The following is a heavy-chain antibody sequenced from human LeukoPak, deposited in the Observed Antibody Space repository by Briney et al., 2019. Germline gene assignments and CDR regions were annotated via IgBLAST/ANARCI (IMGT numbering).Heavy chain of an antibody. CDR3: ARSRGIYSGYDLAY. V-gene: IGHV4-34*01. CDR2: INHSGST. Sequence: SETLSLTCTVSGGSISNYYWSWIRQPPGKGLEWIGEINHSGSTNYNPSLKSRVTISVDTSKNQFSLKLSSVTAADTAVYYCARSRGIYSGYDLAYWGQGTLVTVSS. D-gene: IGHD5-12*01. CDR1: GGSISNYY. J-gene: IGHJ4*02.